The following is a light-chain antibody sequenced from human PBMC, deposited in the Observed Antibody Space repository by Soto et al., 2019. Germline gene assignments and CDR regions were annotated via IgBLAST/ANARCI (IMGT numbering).Light chain of an antibody. Sequence: EIVMTPSPAPLSLSPGEIATLYCMASQSVSSNLAWYQQKPGQAPRLLISDASNRATGIPDRFSGSGSGTDFTLTISRLEPEDFAVYYCQKCGSSPINCGQGKRLANK. CDR2: DAS. CDR1: QSVSSN. CDR3: QKCGSSPIN. V-gene: IGKV3-20*01. J-gene: IGKJ5*01.